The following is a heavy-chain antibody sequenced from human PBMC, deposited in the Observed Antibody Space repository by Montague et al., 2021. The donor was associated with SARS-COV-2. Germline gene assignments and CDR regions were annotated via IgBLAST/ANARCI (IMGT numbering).Heavy chain of an antibody. J-gene: IGHJ4*02. D-gene: IGHD3-3*01. CDR3: VSGPAIFGVVIMSRGNGGYYFDY. CDR1: GYTLTELS. CDR2: FDPEDGET. Sequence: SVKVSCKVSGYTLTELSMHWVRQAPGKGLEWMGGFDPEDGETIYAQKFQGRVTMTEDTSTDTAYMELSSLRSEDTAVYYCVSGPAIFGVVIMSRGNGGYYFDYWGQGTLVTVSS. V-gene: IGHV1-24*01.